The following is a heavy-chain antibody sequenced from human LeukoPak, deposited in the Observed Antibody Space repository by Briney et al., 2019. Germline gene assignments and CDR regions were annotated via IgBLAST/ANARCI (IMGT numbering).Heavy chain of an antibody. CDR2: IYPGDSDT. J-gene: IGHJ4*02. Sequence: GESLKISCQGSGYSFTSYWIGWVRQMPGKGLEWMGIIYPGDSDTRYSPSFQGQVTISADKSISTAYLQWSSLKASDTAMYYCARGGYSGSYPYYFDYWGQGTLVTVSS. CDR3: ARGGYSGSYPYYFDY. D-gene: IGHD1-26*01. CDR1: GYSFTSYW. V-gene: IGHV5-51*01.